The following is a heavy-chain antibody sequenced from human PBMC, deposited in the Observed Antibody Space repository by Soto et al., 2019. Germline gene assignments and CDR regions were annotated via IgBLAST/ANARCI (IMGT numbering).Heavy chain of an antibody. J-gene: IGHJ4*02. CDR1: GGTFNSYS. CDR3: ACPHRGYDWAFDF. Sequence: QVQLVQSGAEVKKPGSSVKVSCKASGGTFNSYSISWVRQAPGQGLEWMGGIIPIFGTANYAQKFQGRVTITADESTSTAYMELSSLRSEDTAVYYCACPHRGYDWAFDFWGQGTLVTVSS. V-gene: IGHV1-69*01. CDR2: IIPIFGTA. D-gene: IGHD5-12*01.